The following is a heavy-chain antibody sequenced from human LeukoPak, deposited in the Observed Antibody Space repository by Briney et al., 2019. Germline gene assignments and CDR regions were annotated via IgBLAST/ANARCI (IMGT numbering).Heavy chain of an antibody. CDR3: ASGRQLGY. CDR2: IKEDGSEK. J-gene: IGHJ4*02. CDR1: GFTFSNYW. D-gene: IGHD6-13*01. Sequence: GGSLSLSGAASGFTFSNYWMSWVRQAPGKGLEWVANIKEDGSEKYYVDSVKGRFTISRGNARNSLYLQMNSLRAEDTAVYYCASGRQLGYWGQGTLVTVSS. V-gene: IGHV3-7*01.